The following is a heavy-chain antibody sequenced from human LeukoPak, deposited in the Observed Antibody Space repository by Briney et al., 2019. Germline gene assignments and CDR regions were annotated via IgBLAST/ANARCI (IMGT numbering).Heavy chain of an antibody. D-gene: IGHD2-21*02. CDR2: ISATGGTT. J-gene: IGHJ5*02. CDR1: GFTFSTYA. V-gene: IGHV3-23*01. CDR3: AKGKVTAFLDWFDP. Sequence: PGGSLRLSCAASGFTFSTYAMSWVRQAPGKGLEWVSAISATGGTTDYADSVKGRFTISRDNSKNTLYLQLNSLRAEDTAIYYCAKGKVTAFLDWFDPWGQGTLVTVSS.